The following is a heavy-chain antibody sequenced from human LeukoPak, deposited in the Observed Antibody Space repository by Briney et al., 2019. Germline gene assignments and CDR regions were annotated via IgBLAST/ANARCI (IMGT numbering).Heavy chain of an antibody. V-gene: IGHV4-34*01. J-gene: IGHJ4*02. CDR1: GGSFSRHY. CDR2: INHSGSA. Sequence: SETLSLTCTVSGGSFSRHYWSWVRQPPGKGLEWIGEINHSGSANYNPSLMSRVTISLDTSKNHFSLNLSSVTAADTAVYYCARGQGTVTTHWGQGTLVTVSS. D-gene: IGHD4-11*01. CDR3: ARGQGTVTTH.